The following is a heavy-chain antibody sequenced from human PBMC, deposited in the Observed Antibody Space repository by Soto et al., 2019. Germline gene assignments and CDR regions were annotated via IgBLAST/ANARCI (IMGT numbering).Heavy chain of an antibody. CDR1: GYSFTNND. Sequence: ASVTVSCKASGYSFTNNDVSWVRQATGQGLEWMGWMNPGSGDTGYAQKLQGRVTMTRDISIATAYMELSSLRSDDTAIYYCVRMATFGSLNWFDPWVREPWSPSPQ. J-gene: IGHJ5*02. D-gene: IGHD3-16*01. V-gene: IGHV1-8*01. CDR3: VRMATFGSLNWFDP. CDR2: MNPGSGDT.